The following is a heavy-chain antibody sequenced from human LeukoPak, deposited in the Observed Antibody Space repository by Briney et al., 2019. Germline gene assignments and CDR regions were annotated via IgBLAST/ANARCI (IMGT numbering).Heavy chain of an antibody. V-gene: IGHV3-74*01. D-gene: IGHD4/OR15-4a*01. CDR2: INSDESRI. CDR3: AREGAHDAFDI. Sequence: GRSLRLSCTASGFPFSSSWMHWVRQAPGKGLVWVSRINSDESRISYADSVKGRFTISRDNAKNTLYLQVNSLGAEDTAVYYCAREGAHDAFDIWGQGTMVTVSS. CDR1: GFPFSSSW. J-gene: IGHJ3*02.